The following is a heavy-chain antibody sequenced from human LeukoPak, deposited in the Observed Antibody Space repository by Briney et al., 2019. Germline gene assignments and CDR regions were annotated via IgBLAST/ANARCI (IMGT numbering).Heavy chain of an antibody. CDR3: ARGRGSRRIAAAGIAY. J-gene: IGHJ4*02. CDR2: IYYSGTT. V-gene: IGHV4-59*11. D-gene: IGHD6-13*01. Sequence: SETLSLTCTVSGGSISSHYWSWIRQPPGKGLEWIGYIYYSGTTNYNPSLKSRVTISVDTSKNQFSLKLSSVTAADTAVYYCARGRGSRRIAAAGIAYWGQGTLVTVSS. CDR1: GGSISSHY.